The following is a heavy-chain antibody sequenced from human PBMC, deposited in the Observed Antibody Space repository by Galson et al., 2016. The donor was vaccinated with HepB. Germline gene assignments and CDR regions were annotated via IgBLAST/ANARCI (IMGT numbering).Heavy chain of an antibody. Sequence: CAISGDSVSSKNVAWNWIRQSPSRGLEWLGGTFYRTKWHSDFAVSVQSRITFIPDTSKNQFSLQLNSVTPEDTAVYYCARAATALRSGWRTLAPRFYYNAMDVWGQGTTVTVSS. CDR1: GDSVSSKNVA. CDR2: TFYRTKWHS. J-gene: IGHJ6*01. CDR3: ARAATALRSGWRTLAPRFYYNAMDV. D-gene: IGHD6-19*01. V-gene: IGHV6-1*01.